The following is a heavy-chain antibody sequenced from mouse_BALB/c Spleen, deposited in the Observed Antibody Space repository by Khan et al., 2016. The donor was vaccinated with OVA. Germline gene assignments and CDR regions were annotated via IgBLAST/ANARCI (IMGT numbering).Heavy chain of an antibody. D-gene: IGHD1-1*01. CDR1: GFTFSSYG. V-gene: IGHV5-17*02. J-gene: IGHJ2*01. Sequence: EVELVESGGGLVQPGGFLKLSCAASGFTFSSYGMHWVRQAPEKGLEWVAYISGDSSTIYYTDTVKGRFTISRDNPKNTLSLQMTSLMSEDTAMYYCATSYYYGYYFDYWGPGTTLTVSS. CDR2: ISGDSSTI. CDR3: ATSYYYGYYFDY.